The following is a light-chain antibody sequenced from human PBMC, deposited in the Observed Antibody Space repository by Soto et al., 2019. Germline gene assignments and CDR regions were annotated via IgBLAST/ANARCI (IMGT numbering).Light chain of an antibody. Sequence: EIVLTQSPATLSLSPVERATLSCRASQSVTTFLAWYQQKPGQAPRLLIYGASTRATGIPARFSGSGSGTEFTLTISSLQSEDCAVYYCQQHNNWPPWTFGQGTKVDIK. CDR2: GAS. J-gene: IGKJ1*01. CDR3: QQHNNWPPWT. CDR1: QSVTTF. V-gene: IGKV3-15*01.